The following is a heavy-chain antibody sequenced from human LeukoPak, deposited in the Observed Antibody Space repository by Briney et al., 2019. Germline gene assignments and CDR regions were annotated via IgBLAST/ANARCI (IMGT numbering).Heavy chain of an antibody. D-gene: IGHD5-24*01. V-gene: IGHV3-21*01. CDR3: ARDKEKVGAFDI. CDR1: GFTFSSYS. Sequence: GGSLRLSCAASGFTFSSYSMNWVRQAPGKGLEWVSSISSSSSYIYYADSVKGRFTISRDNAKNSLYLQMNSLRAEDTAVYYCARDKEKVGAFDIWGQGTMVTVSS. J-gene: IGHJ3*02. CDR2: ISSSSSYI.